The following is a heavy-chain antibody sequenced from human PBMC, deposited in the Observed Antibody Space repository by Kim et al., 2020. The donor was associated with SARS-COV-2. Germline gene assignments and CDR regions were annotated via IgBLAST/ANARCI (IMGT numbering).Heavy chain of an antibody. D-gene: IGHD1-26*01. CDR3: ARDQWELAQHYYYYYGMDV. V-gene: IGHV3-30*04. Sequence: GGSLRLSCAASGFTFSSYAMHWVRQAPGKGLEWVAVISYDGSNKYYADSVKGRFTISRDNSKNTLYLQMNSLRAEDTSVYYCARDQWELAQHYYYYYGMDVWGQGTTVTVSS. CDR1: GFTFSSYA. J-gene: IGHJ6*02. CDR2: ISYDGSNK.